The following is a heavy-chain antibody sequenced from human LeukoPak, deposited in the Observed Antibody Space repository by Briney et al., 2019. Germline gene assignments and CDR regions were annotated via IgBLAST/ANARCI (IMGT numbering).Heavy chain of an antibody. Sequence: GGSLRLSCAASGFTFSSYAMSWVRQAPGKGLEWVSAISGSGGSTYYADSVKGRFTISRDNSKNTLYLQMNSLRAEDTAVYYCAKDGVTIFGVVILRKARGNWFDPWGQGTLVTVSS. D-gene: IGHD3-3*01. CDR1: GFTFSSYA. CDR3: AKDGVTIFGVVILRKARGNWFDP. CDR2: ISGSGGST. J-gene: IGHJ5*02. V-gene: IGHV3-23*01.